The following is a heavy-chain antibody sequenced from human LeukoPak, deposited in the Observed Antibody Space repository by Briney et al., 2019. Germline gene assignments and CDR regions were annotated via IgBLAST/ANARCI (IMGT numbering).Heavy chain of an antibody. D-gene: IGHD2-2*01. J-gene: IGHJ6*03. CDR3: AKDGGIDIVVVPAAHYYMDV. CDR1: GFTFSTHA. V-gene: IGHV3-30-3*01. CDR2: MSYDGNNK. Sequence: GGSLRLSCAASGFTFSTHAIHWVRQAPGKGLEWVAVMSYDGNNKYYADSVKGRFTISRDNSKNTLYLQTNSLRAEDTAVYYCAKDGGIDIVVVPAAHYYMDVWGKGTTVTVSS.